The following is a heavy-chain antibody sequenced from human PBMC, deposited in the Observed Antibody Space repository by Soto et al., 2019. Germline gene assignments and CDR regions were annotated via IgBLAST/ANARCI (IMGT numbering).Heavy chain of an antibody. V-gene: IGHV4-34*01. Sequence: PSETLSLTCAVYGGSFSGYYWSWIRQPPGKGLEWIGEINHSGSTNYNPSLKSRGTISVDTSKNQFSLKLSSVTAADTAVYYCARDPPFGGSTSAFDYWGQGTLVTVSS. CDR1: GGSFSGYY. D-gene: IGHD2-2*01. CDR3: ARDPPFGGSTSAFDY. CDR2: INHSGST. J-gene: IGHJ4*02.